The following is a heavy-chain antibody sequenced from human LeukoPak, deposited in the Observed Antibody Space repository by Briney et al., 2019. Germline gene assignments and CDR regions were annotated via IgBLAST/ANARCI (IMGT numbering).Heavy chain of an antibody. CDR1: GFTFSSYA. CDR2: ISYDGSNK. CDR3: ARGLFTNYRGDYYFDY. V-gene: IGHV3-30-3*01. D-gene: IGHD4-4*01. Sequence: GGSLRLSCAASGFTFSSYAMHWVRQAPGKGLEWVAVISYDGSNKYYADSVKGRFTISRDDSKNTLYLQLNSLKTEDTAVYYCARGLFTNYRGDYYFDYWGQGTLVTVSS. J-gene: IGHJ4*02.